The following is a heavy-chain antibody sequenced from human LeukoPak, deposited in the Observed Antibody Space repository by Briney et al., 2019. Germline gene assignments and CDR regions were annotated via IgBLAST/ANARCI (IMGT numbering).Heavy chain of an antibody. V-gene: IGHV3-43D*03. CDR3: PKDGNDGYYYDYYIDV. CDR1: VFTFDDYV. Sequence: PGGSLRLSCAASVFTFDDYVMHCVRQAPGRGVEWVSLISLDGGSTYYADSVKGRFSISRDNTKNSLYLQINSRRAEDTALYYCPKDGNDGYYYDYYIDVWGKGTTVTVSS. J-gene: IGHJ6*03. D-gene: IGHD1-1*01. CDR2: ISLDGGST.